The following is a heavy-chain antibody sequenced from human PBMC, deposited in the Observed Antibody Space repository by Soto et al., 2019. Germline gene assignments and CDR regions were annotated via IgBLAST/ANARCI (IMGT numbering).Heavy chain of an antibody. D-gene: IGHD3-16*01. CDR3: ASVRGGRGDY. CDR1: GGSISSTNYY. CDR2: IYYSGST. V-gene: IGHV4-39*01. Sequence: QLQLQESGPGLVKPSETLSLTCTVSGGSISSTNYYWGWIRQPPGKGLERIGSIYYSGSTYYNPSLKSRVTISVDTSKNKFALKLSSVTAADTAVYYCASVRGGRGDYWGQGTLVTVSS. J-gene: IGHJ4*02.